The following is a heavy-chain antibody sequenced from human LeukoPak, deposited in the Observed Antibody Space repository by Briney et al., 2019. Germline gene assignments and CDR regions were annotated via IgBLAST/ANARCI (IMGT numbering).Heavy chain of an antibody. CDR2: IYGGGST. J-gene: IGHJ5*02. D-gene: IGHD6-19*01. V-gene: IGHV3-66*01. CDR3: ARASDISGWYGWFDP. CDR1: GFTVSSNY. Sequence: GGSLRLSCAASGFTVSSNYMSWVRQAPGKGLEWVSVIYGGGSTYYADSVKGRFTISRDNSKNTLYLQMSSLRAEDTAVYYCARASDISGWYGWFDPWGQGTLVTVSS.